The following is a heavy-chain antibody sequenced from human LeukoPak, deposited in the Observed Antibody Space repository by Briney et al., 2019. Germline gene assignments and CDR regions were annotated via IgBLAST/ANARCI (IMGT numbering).Heavy chain of an antibody. CDR1: GGSFSGYY. CDR2: INHSGST. D-gene: IGHD4-11*01. V-gene: IGHV4-34*01. Sequence: SETLSLTCAVYGGSFSGYYWSWIRQPPGKGLEWIGEINHSGSTNYNPSLKSRVTISVDTSKNQFSLRLSSVTAADTAVYYCARVYAVTTFSWFDPWGQGTLVTVSS. CDR3: ARVYAVTTFSWFDP. J-gene: IGHJ5*02.